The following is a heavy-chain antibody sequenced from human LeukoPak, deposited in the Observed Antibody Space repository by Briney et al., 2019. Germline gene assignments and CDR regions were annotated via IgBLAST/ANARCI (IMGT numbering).Heavy chain of an antibody. J-gene: IGHJ4*02. V-gene: IGHV3-23*01. CDR2: IPASGGTT. CDR1: GFTFSSNV. D-gene: IGHD3-3*01. Sequence: GGSLRLSCAASGFTFSSNVMIWVRQAPGKGLEWVSSIPASGGTTYYADSVKGRFTISRDNSKNSLYLQMDSLRAEDTAVYYCARDQFTISGYYFDYWGQGTLVTVSS. CDR3: ARDQFTISGYYFDY.